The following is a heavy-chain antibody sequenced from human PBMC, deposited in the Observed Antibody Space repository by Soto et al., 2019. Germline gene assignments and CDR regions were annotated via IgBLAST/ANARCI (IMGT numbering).Heavy chain of an antibody. J-gene: IGHJ4*02. V-gene: IGHV4-34*01. CDR3: ARSRESLYGSGSYYRN. Sequence: TSETLSLTCAVYGGSFSGYYWSWIRQPPGKGLEWIGEINHSGSTNYNPSLKSRVTISVDTSKNQFSLKLSSVTAADTAVYYCARSRESLYGSGSYYRNWGQGTLVTVSS. CDR2: INHSGST. CDR1: GGSFSGYY. D-gene: IGHD3-10*01.